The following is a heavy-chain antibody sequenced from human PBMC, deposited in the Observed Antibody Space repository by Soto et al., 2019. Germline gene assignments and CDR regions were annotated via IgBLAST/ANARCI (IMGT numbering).Heavy chain of an antibody. J-gene: IGHJ1*01. CDR3: AKGVPGIAVAGTGYFQH. Sequence: EVQLLESGGGLVQPGGSLRLSCAASGFTFSSYAMSWVRQAPGKGLEWFSGISGSGDSTYYADSVKGRFTISRDNSKNTLYLQMNSLRAEDTAVYYCAKGVPGIAVAGTGYFQHWGQGTLVTVSS. V-gene: IGHV3-23*01. D-gene: IGHD6-19*01. CDR1: GFTFSSYA. CDR2: ISGSGDST.